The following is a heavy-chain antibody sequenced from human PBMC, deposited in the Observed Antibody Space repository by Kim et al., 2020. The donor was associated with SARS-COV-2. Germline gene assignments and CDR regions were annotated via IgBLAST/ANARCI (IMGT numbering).Heavy chain of an antibody. V-gene: IGHV5-10-1*01. Sequence: GESLKISCKGSGYSFTSYWISWVRQMPGKGLEWMGRIDPSDSYTNYSPSFQGHVTISADKSISTAYLQWSSLKASDTAMYYCARPDCTNGVCSTYYYYGMDVWGQGTTVTVSS. CDR2: IDPSDSYT. CDR1: GYSFTSYW. J-gene: IGHJ6*02. D-gene: IGHD2-8*01. CDR3: ARPDCTNGVCSTYYYYGMDV.